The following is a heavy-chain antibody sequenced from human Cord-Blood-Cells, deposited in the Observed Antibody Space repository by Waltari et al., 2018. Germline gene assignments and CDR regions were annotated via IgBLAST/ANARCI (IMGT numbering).Heavy chain of an antibody. J-gene: IGHJ5*02. CDR1: GGSISSYY. CDR3: ARHSVEQNWFDP. Sequence: QVQLQESGPGLVKPSETLSLTCTVSGGSISSYYWSWIRQPPGKGLEWIGYIYYSGSTNDNPSLKSRVTISVDTSKNQFSLKLSSVTAADTAVYYCARHSVEQNWFDPWGQGTLVTVSS. CDR2: IYYSGST. V-gene: IGHV4-59*08.